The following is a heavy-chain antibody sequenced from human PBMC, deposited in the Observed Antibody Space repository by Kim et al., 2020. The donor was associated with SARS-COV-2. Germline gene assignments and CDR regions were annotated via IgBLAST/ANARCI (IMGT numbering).Heavy chain of an antibody. CDR3: ATTSPFFSPPGGWFDP. D-gene: IGHD1-26*01. V-gene: IGHV1-24*01. CDR1: GYTLIELS. CDR2: FDPEDGEK. J-gene: IGHJ5*02. Sequence: ASVKVSCKVSGYTLIELSMHWVRQAPGKGLEWMGGFDPEDGEKIYAQKFQGRVTMTEDTSTDTAYMELSSLRSEDTAVYYCATTSPFFSPPGGWFDPWGQGTLVTVSS.